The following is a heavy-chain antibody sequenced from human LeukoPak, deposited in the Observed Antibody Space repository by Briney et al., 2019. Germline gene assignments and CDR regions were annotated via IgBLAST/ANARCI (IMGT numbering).Heavy chain of an antibody. CDR3: ARERGYDSSGYYFYYFDY. Sequence: SETLSLTCAVSGYSISSGYYWGWIRQPPGKGLEWIGSIYHSGSTYYNPSLKSRVTISIDASKNQFSLKLSSVTAADTAVYYCARERGYDSSGYYFYYFDYWGQGTLVTVSS. J-gene: IGHJ4*02. CDR1: GYSISSGYY. D-gene: IGHD3-22*01. V-gene: IGHV4-38-2*02. CDR2: IYHSGST.